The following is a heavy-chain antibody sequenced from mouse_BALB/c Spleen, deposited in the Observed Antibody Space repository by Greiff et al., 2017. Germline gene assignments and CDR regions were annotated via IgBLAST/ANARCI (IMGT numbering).Heavy chain of an antibody. J-gene: IGHJ2*01. Sequence: VQLQQSGAELAKPGASVKMSCKASGYTFTSYWMHWVKQRPGQGLEWIGYINPSTGYTEYNQKFKDKATLTADKSSSTAYMQLSSLTSEDSAVYDCAREVRRTFDYWGQGTTLTVSS. V-gene: IGHV1-7*01. D-gene: IGHD2-14*01. CDR1: GYTFTSYW. CDR2: INPSTGYT. CDR3: AREVRRTFDY.